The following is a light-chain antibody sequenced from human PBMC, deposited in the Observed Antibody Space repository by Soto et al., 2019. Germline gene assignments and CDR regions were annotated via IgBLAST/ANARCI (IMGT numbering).Light chain of an antibody. CDR1: SSDVGGYNY. CDR2: EVT. V-gene: IGLV2-11*01. CDR3: CSYAGSYTWV. J-gene: IGLJ3*02. Sequence: QSALTQPRSVSGSPGQPVTISSTGTSSDVGGYNYVSWYQQHPGKAPKLMIYEVTKWPSGVPDRFSGSKSGSTASLTISGLQAEDEADYYCCSYAGSYTWVFGGGTKVTVL.